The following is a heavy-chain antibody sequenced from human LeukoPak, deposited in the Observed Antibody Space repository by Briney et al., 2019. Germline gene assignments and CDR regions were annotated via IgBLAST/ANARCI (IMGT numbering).Heavy chain of an antibody. CDR3: ASSTVAAVDY. D-gene: IGHD6-19*01. J-gene: IGHJ4*02. Sequence: GGPLRLSCAASGFTFSDYYMSWIRQAPGKGLEWVSYISSSGSTIYYADSVKGRFTISRDNAKNSLYLQMNSLRAEDAAVYYCASSTVAAVDYWGQGTLVTVSS. CDR2: ISSSGSTI. CDR1: GFTFSDYY. V-gene: IGHV3-11*01.